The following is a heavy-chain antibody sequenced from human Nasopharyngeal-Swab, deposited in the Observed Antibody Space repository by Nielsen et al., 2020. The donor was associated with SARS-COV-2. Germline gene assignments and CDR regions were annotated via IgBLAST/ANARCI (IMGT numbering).Heavy chain of an antibody. CDR2: ISSSGSTI. Sequence: GGSLRLSCAASGFTFSSYEMNWVRQAPGKGLEWVSYISSSGSTIYYADSVKGRFTISRDNAKNSLYLQMNSLRAEDTAVYYCARGWEYSSSSTNWFDPWGQGTLVTVSS. CDR1: GFTFSSYE. V-gene: IGHV3-48*03. D-gene: IGHD6-6*01. CDR3: ARGWEYSSSSTNWFDP. J-gene: IGHJ5*02.